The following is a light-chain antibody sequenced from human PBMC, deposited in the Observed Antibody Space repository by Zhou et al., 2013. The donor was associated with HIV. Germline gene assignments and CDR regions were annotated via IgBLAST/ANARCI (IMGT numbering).Light chain of an antibody. J-gene: IGLJ2*01. V-gene: IGLV1-40*01. CDR1: SSNIGAGYS. CDR2: DND. CDR3: GSYAGSSSWI. Sequence: QSVLTQPPAVSAAPGQRVTISCSGGSSNIGAGYSVHWYQQLPGTAPQVLFYDNDGRPARVPDRFSGSKSGNTASLTVSGLQAEDEAEYYCGSYAGSSSWIFGGGTKLTVL.